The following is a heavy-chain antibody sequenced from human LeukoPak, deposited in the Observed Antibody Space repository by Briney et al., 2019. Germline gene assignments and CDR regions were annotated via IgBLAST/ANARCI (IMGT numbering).Heavy chain of an antibody. V-gene: IGHV4-31*03. D-gene: IGHD2-21*01. J-gene: IGHJ3*02. CDR2: IYYSGST. CDR3: AEMGVINNGAFDI. CDR1: GGSISSGGYY. Sequence: PSETLSLTCTVSGGSISSGGYYWSWIRQHPGKGLEWIGYIYYSGSTYYNPSLKSRVTISVDTSKNQFSLKLSSVTAADTAVYYCAEMGVINNGAFDIWGQGTMVTVSS.